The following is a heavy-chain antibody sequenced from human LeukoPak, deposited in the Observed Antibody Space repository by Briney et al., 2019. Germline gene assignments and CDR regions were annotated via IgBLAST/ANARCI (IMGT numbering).Heavy chain of an antibody. CDR2: INPNSAGT. J-gene: IGHJ5*02. D-gene: IGHD1-1*01. CDR3: ARPLRRTDGYDP. Sequence: GASVKVSCKASVYTFTGYYMHWVRQAPGQGLEWMGRINPNSAGTNYAQKYQGSVTMTRDTSISTAYMELSRLRSDDTAVYHCARPLRRTDGYDPWGQGTLVTVSS. CDR1: VYTFTGYY. V-gene: IGHV1-2*06.